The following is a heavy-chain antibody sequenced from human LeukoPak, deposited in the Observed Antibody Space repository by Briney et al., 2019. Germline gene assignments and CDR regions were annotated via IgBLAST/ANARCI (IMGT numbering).Heavy chain of an antibody. D-gene: IGHD6-6*01. Sequence: SVKVSCKASGYTFTSYYMHWVRQAPGQGLEWMGIINPSGGSTSYAQKFQGRVTMTRDTSTSTVYMELSSLRSEDTAVYYCARVRIAARLRGHYYYYYMDVWGKGTTVTVSS. CDR3: ARVRIAARLRGHYYYYYMDV. V-gene: IGHV1-46*01. J-gene: IGHJ6*03. CDR1: GYTFTSYY. CDR2: INPSGGST.